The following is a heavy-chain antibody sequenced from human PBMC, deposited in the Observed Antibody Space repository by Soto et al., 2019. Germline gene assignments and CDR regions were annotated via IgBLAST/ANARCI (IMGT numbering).Heavy chain of an antibody. CDR1: GGTFSSYA. D-gene: IGHD3-10*01. CDR3: ARSITMVRGVYNWFDP. J-gene: IGHJ5*02. Sequence: QVQLVQSGAEVKKPGSSVKVSCKASGGTFSSYAISWVRQAPGQGLEWMGGIIPIFGTANYAQKCQGRVTLTADESTSTAYMELSSLRSEDTAVYYCARSITMVRGVYNWFDPWGQGTLVTVSS. V-gene: IGHV1-69*01. CDR2: IIPIFGTA.